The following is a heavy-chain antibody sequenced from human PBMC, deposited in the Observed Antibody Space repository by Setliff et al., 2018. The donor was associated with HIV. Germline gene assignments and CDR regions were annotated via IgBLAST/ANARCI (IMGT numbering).Heavy chain of an antibody. V-gene: IGHV3-48*03. J-gene: IGHJ5*02. CDR1: GFSFPSSG. CDR3: VREAPALRYSEWLDETGGFYP. CDR2: ISGSGSTL. Sequence: PGGSLRLSCVGPGFSFPSSGMNWVRQAPGRGLEWFAYISGSGSTLYYSASVKGRFTISRDNAANSVYLQMFSLRAEDTAIYYCVREAPALRYSEWLDETGGFYPWGQGTQVTVSS. D-gene: IGHD3-9*01.